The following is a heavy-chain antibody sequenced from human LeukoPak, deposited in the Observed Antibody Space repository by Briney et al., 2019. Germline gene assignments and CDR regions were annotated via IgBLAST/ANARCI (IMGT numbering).Heavy chain of an antibody. D-gene: IGHD3-3*01. Sequence: GGSLRLSCAASGFTFSDYYTSWIRQAPGKGLEWVSYISSSGSTIYYADSVKGRFTISRDNAKNSLYLQMNSLRAEDTAVYYCAAGGPDDFWSGYDAFDIWGQGTMVTVSS. J-gene: IGHJ3*02. CDR2: ISSSGSTI. CDR1: GFTFSDYY. CDR3: AAGGPDDFWSGYDAFDI. V-gene: IGHV3-11*01.